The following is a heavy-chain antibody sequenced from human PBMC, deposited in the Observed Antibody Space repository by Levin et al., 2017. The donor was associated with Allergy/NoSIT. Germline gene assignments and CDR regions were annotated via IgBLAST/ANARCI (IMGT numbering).Heavy chain of an antibody. Sequence: PSETLSLTCNVSGASISSGGHYWSWIRQPPGKGLEWIGYIYSSGFTSYKPSLKSRLTISMDTSNNQFSLKLNSVTAADTAVYFCAREAVGIDYWGQGTVVTVSS. CDR2: IYSSGFT. D-gene: IGHD6-19*01. CDR1: GASISSGGHY. CDR3: AREAVGIDY. V-gene: IGHV4-30-4*01. J-gene: IGHJ4*02.